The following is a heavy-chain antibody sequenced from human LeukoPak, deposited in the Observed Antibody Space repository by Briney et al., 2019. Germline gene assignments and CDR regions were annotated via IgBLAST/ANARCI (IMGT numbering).Heavy chain of an antibody. Sequence: ASVKVSCKASGYTFSDYYIHWVRQAPGQGLEWMGWIKPNSGGTTYAQKFQGRVTMTRDTSISTAYMELTRLRSDDTAVYYCARDWELHLYYYFDYWGQGTLVTVSS. D-gene: IGHD1-26*01. J-gene: IGHJ4*02. CDR2: IKPNSGGT. CDR3: ARDWELHLYYYFDY. V-gene: IGHV1-2*02. CDR1: GYTFSDYY.